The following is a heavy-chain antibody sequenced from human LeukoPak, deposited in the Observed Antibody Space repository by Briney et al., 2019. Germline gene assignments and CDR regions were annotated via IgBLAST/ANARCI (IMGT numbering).Heavy chain of an antibody. D-gene: IGHD1-1*01. CDR2: ISGGGDAT. Sequence: GGSLRLSCAASGFTFTTYAMIWVRRAPGKGREWVSAISGGGDATYYADFVKGRFTISRDNSENTVYLQVNSLRAEDTAVYYCARLSGTSGTTSRVLHYWGQGALVTVSS. CDR1: GFTFTTYA. J-gene: IGHJ4*02. CDR3: ARLSGTSGTTSRVLHY. V-gene: IGHV3-23*01.